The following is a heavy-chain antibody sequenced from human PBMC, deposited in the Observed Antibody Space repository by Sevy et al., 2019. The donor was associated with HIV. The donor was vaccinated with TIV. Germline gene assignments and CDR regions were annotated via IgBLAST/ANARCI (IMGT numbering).Heavy chain of an antibody. CDR3: ASDVDYYDSSGYSYGMDV. V-gene: IGHV4-4*07. Sequence: SETLSLTCTVSGGSISSYYWSWIRQPAGKGLEWIGRIYTSGSTNYNPSLKGRVTMSVDTSKNQFSLKLSSVTAADTAVYYCASDVDYYDSSGYSYGMDVWGQGTTVTVSS. CDR1: GGSISSYY. CDR2: IYTSGST. J-gene: IGHJ6*02. D-gene: IGHD3-22*01.